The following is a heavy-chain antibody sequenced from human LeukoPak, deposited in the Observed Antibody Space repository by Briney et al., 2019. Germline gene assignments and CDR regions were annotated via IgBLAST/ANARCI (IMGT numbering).Heavy chain of an antibody. J-gene: IGHJ6*02. CDR2: INHSGST. CDR3: ARRRYSNYATVYGMDV. CDR1: GGSFSGYY. Sequence: PSGTLSLTCAVYGGSFSGYYWSWIRQPPGKGLEWIGEINHSGSTNYNPSLKSRVTISVDTSKNQFSLKLSSVTAADTAVYYCARRRYSNYATVYGMDVWGQGTTVTVSS. D-gene: IGHD4-11*01. V-gene: IGHV4-34*01.